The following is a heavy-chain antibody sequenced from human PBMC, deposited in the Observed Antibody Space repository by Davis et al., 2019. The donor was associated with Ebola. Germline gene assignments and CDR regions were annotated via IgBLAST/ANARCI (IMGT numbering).Heavy chain of an antibody. D-gene: IGHD6-13*01. Sequence: GGSLRLSCAASGFTFSNAWMSWVRQAPGKGLEWVGRIKSKTDGGTTDYAAPVKGRFTISRDDSKNTLYLQMNSLKTEETAVYYCTSLIAAAGTGGYYYYMDVWGKGTTVTVSS. V-gene: IGHV3-15*01. CDR2: IKSKTDGGTT. CDR1: GFTFSNAW. J-gene: IGHJ6*03. CDR3: TSLIAAAGTGGYYYYMDV.